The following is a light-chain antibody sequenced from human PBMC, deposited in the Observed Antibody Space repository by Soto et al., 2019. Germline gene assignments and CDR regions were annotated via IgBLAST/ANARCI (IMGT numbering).Light chain of an antibody. V-gene: IGLV1-40*01. CDR1: SSNLGAGYD. J-gene: IGLJ2*01. Sequence: QSVLTQPPLVSGAPGQRVTLSCTGNSSNLGAGYDVHWYQQLPGAAPKLVIFGNRNRPSGVPERFSGSKSGNTATLTTSRVEAGDEADYYCQVWDTTNPVIFGGGTKLTVL. CDR3: QVWDTTNPVI. CDR2: GNR.